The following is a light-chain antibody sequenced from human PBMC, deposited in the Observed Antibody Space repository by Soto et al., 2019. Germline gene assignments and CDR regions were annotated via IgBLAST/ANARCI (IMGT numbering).Light chain of an antibody. J-gene: IGKJ1*01. V-gene: IGKV1-27*01. CDR2: AAS. Sequence: DIQMTQSPSSLSASVGDRFTVACLAGQCIGNYLAWYQQKPGKVPKLLIYAASTLQSGVPSRFSGSGSGTDFTLTISSLQPEDVATYYCQKYNSAPWTFGQGTKVDIK. CDR3: QKYNSAPWT. CDR1: QCIGNY.